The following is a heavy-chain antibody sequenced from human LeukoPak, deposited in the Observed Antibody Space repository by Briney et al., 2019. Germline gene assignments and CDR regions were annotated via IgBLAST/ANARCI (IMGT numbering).Heavy chain of an antibody. Sequence: PGGSLRLSCAASGFIFSSYWMSWVRHAPGKGLEWVANIKEDGSEKYYVDSVKGRFTISRDNAKNSLYLQMNSLRAEDTAVYYCASIHSGYTWGYAFDIWGQGTMVTVSS. V-gene: IGHV3-7*01. CDR2: IKEDGSEK. J-gene: IGHJ3*02. D-gene: IGHD5-12*01. CDR1: GFIFSSYW. CDR3: ASIHSGYTWGYAFDI.